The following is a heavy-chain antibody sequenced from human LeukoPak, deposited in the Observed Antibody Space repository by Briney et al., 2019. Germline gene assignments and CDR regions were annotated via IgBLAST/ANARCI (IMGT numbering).Heavy chain of an antibody. V-gene: IGHV4-34*01. D-gene: IGHD5-24*01. CDR3: ATGWLELHHYYMDV. Sequence: KPSETLSLTCAVYGDSFSGYYWSWIRQPPGKGLEWIGEIHHSRGTNYNPSLKSRVTISVDTSKNQFSLKLRSVTAADTPVYYCATGWLELHHYYMDVWGKGTTVTVS. J-gene: IGHJ6*03. CDR2: IHHSRGT. CDR1: GDSFSGYY.